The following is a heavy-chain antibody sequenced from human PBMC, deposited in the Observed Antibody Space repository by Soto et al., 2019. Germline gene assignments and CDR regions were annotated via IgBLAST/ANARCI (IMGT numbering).Heavy chain of an antibody. Sequence: SETLSLTCAVSGGSISSSNWWSWVRQPPGKGLEWIGEIYHSGSTNYNPSLKSRVTISVDKSKNQFSLKLSSVTAADTAMYYCAREPIAARPVGYYYYGMDVWGKGTTVTVSS. CDR1: GGSISSSNW. CDR2: IYHSGST. V-gene: IGHV4-4*02. D-gene: IGHD6-6*01. J-gene: IGHJ6*04. CDR3: AREPIAARPVGYYYYGMDV.